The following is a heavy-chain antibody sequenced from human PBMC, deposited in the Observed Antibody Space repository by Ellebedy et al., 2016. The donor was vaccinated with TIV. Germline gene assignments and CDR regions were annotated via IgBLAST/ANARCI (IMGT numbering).Heavy chain of an antibody. Sequence: GESLKISXAASRFTFSSYSMNWVRQAPGKGLEWVSSISSSSSYIYYADSVKGRFTISRDNAKNSLYLQMNSLRAEDTAVYYCAREAPGYGSGSYYLDYWGQGTLVTVSS. V-gene: IGHV3-21*01. J-gene: IGHJ4*02. D-gene: IGHD3-10*01. CDR3: AREAPGYGSGSYYLDY. CDR1: RFTFSSYS. CDR2: ISSSSSYI.